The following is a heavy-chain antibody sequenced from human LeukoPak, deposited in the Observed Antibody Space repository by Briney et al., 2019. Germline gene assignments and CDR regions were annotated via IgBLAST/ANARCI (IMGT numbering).Heavy chain of an antibody. CDR1: GGSITSSSYY. J-gene: IGHJ5*02. CDR2: IHTSGST. Sequence: PSQTPSLTCTVSGGSITSSSYYWSWIRQPAGKALEWLGRIHTSGSTNYNPSLKSRVTISVDTSKNQFSLKLSSVAAADTAVYYCARDPLPLRYSSSEGFDPWGQGTLVTVSS. V-gene: IGHV4-61*02. CDR3: ARDPLPLRYSSSEGFDP. D-gene: IGHD6-13*01.